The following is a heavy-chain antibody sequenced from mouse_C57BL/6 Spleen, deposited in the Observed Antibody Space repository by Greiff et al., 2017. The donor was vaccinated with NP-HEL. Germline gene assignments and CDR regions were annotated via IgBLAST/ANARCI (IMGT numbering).Heavy chain of an antibody. J-gene: IGHJ2*01. CDR3: ARSGGGFDY. Sequence: VQLQQSGPELVKPGASVKISCKASGYSFTGYYMNWVKQSPEKSLEWIGEINPSTGGTTYNQKFKAKATLPVDKSSSTAYMQLKSLTSEDSAVYYCARSGGGFDYWGQGTTLTVSS. D-gene: IGHD1-1*02. CDR2: INPSTGGT. V-gene: IGHV1-42*01. CDR1: GYSFTGYY.